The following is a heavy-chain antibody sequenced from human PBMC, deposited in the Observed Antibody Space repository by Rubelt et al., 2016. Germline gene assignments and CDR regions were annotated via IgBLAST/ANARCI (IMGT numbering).Heavy chain of an antibody. J-gene: IGHJ4*02. V-gene: IGHV3-7*01. D-gene: IGHD2-8*01. Sequence: EVQLVESGGGLVQPGGSLRLSCAASGFSFSSSWMTWVRQAPGKGLEWVANIKQDGSEKYYVDSGKGRFTISRDNAKNSLYLQMNSLRAEDTAVYYCARLLMAEGYWGQGTLVTVSS. CDR2: IKQDGSEK. CDR3: ARLLMAEGY. CDR1: GFSFSSSW.